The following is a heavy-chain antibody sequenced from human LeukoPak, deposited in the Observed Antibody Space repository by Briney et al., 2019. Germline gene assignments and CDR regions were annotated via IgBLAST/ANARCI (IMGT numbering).Heavy chain of an antibody. D-gene: IGHD3-22*01. CDR1: GNTFTSYD. V-gene: IGHV1-8*01. CDR3: ARDLITYDSSGYSQSY. Sequence: ASVKVSCKASGNTFTSYDINWVRQATGQGLEWMGWMNPNSGNTGYAQKFQGRVTMTRNTSISTAYMELSSLRSEDTAVYYCARDLITYDSSGYSQSYWGQGTLVTVSS. CDR2: MNPNSGNT. J-gene: IGHJ4*02.